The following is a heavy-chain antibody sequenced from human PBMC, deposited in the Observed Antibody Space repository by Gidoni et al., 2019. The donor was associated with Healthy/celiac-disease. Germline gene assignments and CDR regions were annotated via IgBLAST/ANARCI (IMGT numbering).Heavy chain of an antibody. J-gene: IGHJ4*02. D-gene: IGHD1-26*01. CDR3: ARDLTNPRVGIVGATAGFDY. V-gene: IGHV4-39*07. Sequence: QLQLQESGPGLVKPSETLSLTCTVSGGSISSSSYYWGWIRQPPGKGLEWIWSIYYSGSTYYNPSLKSRVTISVDTSKNQFSLKLSSVTAADTAVYYCARDLTNPRVGIVGATAGFDYWGQGTLVTVSS. CDR1: GGSISSSSYY. CDR2: IYYSGST.